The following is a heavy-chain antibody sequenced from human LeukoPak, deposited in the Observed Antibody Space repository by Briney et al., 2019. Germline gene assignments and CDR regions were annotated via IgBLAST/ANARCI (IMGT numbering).Heavy chain of an antibody. V-gene: IGHV3-30*04. D-gene: IGHD2-21*02. CDR1: GFTFSDYS. Sequence: PGGSLRLSCAASGFTFSDYSVHWVRQAPGKGLEWVAVISYDGTINYYADSVKGRFTISRDNSKKTVFLQLNSLRAEDTAVYYCAKQECYGDCYSALYDYWGQGTLVTVSS. J-gene: IGHJ4*02. CDR2: ISYDGTIN. CDR3: AKQECYGDCYSALYDY.